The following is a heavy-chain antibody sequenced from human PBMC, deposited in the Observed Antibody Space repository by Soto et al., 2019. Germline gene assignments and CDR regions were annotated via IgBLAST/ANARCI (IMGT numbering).Heavy chain of an antibody. CDR2: ISSSSSYI. V-gene: IGHV3-21*01. CDR3: ARDQCSGGSCKYYFDY. CDR1: GFTFSSYS. J-gene: IGHJ4*02. D-gene: IGHD2-15*01. Sequence: GGSLRLSCGASGFTFSSYSMNWVRQAPGKGLEWVSSISSSSSYIYYADSVKGRFTISRDNAKNSLYLQMNSLRAEDTAVYYCARDQCSGGSCKYYFDYWGQGTLVTVSS.